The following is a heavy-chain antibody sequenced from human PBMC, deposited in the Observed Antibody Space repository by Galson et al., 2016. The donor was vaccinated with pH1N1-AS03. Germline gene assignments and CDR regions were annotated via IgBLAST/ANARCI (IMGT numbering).Heavy chain of an antibody. J-gene: IGHJ4*03. D-gene: IGHD1-1*01. CDR3: ATNALKVRVDY. CDR1: GFTFSDYA. V-gene: IGHV3-23*01. CDR2: ISGTGGSP. Sequence: SLRLSCAASGFTFSDYAMGWVRQAPGKGLEWLAEISGTGGSPFYADSVKGRVTISRDNSKNTVYLQMTSLRAEDTAVYYCATNALKVRVDYWGQGTVVTVSS.